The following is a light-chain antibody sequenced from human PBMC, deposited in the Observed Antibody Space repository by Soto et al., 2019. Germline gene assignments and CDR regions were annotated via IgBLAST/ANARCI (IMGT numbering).Light chain of an antibody. CDR3: CSYAGRYIYV. V-gene: IGLV2-11*01. J-gene: IGLJ1*01. CDR2: DVS. CDR1: SSDVGIYNY. Sequence: QSALTQPRSVSGSPGRSVTISCIGTSSDVGIYNYVSWYQHHPGKAPKLMIYDVSKRPSGVPDRFSGSKSGNTASLTISGLQADDEADYYCCSYAGRYIYVFGTGTQLTVL.